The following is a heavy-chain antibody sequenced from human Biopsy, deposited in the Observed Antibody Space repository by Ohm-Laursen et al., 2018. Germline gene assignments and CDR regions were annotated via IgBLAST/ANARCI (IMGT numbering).Heavy chain of an antibody. CDR2: LNPFSGNS. CDR3: GRAVRNQLLTDP. J-gene: IGHJ5*02. V-gene: IGHV1-8*01. CDR1: GYTFTSYD. Sequence: ASVKVSCKASGYTFTSYDITWVRQASGQGPEWIGWLNPFSGNSNFGQKFRGRVTVTSDTSISTAYMELSGLTSDDTATYYCGRAVRNQLLTDPWGQGTLVTVTS. D-gene: IGHD1-7*01.